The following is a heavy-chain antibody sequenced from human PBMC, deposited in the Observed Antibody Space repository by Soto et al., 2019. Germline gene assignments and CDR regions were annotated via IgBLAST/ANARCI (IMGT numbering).Heavy chain of an antibody. CDR2: IYYSGST. D-gene: IGHD2-15*01. Sequence: QLQLQESGPGLVKPSETLSLTCTVSGGSISSSSYYWGWIRQPPGKGLEWIGSIYYSGSTYYNPSLKSRVTISVDTSKNQFSLKLSSVTAADTAVYYCARHGGRISCSGGSCYSYWYFDLWGRGTLVTVSS. V-gene: IGHV4-39*01. CDR1: GGSISSSSYY. J-gene: IGHJ2*01. CDR3: ARHGGRISCSGGSCYSYWYFDL.